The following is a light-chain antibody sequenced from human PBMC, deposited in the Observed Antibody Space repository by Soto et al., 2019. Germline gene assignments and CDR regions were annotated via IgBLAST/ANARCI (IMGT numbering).Light chain of an antibody. CDR1: QSVSSSY. CDR2: GAS. CDR3: QQYGSSPPWT. V-gene: IGKV3-20*01. J-gene: IGKJ1*01. Sequence: EIVLTHSPGTLSLSPGERATLSCRASQSVSSSYLAWYQQKPGQAPRLLIYGASSRATGIPDRFSGSGSGTDFTLTNSRLEPEDFAVYYCQQYGSSPPWTFGQGTKVEIK.